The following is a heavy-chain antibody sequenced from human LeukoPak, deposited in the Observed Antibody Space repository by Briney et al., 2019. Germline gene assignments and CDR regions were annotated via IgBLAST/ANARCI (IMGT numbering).Heavy chain of an antibody. CDR1: GGSFSGYY. D-gene: IGHD1-14*01. CDR2: INHSGST. V-gene: IGHV4-34*01. Sequence: SETLSLTCAVYGGSFSGYYWSWIRQPPGKGLEWIGEINHSGSTNYNPSLKSRVTISVDTSKNQFSLKLSSVTAADTAVYYCARRPRRTIKSRYAFDIWGQGTMVTVSS. CDR3: ARRPRRTIKSRYAFDI. J-gene: IGHJ3*02.